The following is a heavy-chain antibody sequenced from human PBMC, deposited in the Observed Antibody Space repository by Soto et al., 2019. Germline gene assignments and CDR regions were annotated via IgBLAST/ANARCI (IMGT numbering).Heavy chain of an antibody. Sequence: GGSVQVSCKACRLAFTSSAFQLVRQARGQRLEWIGWIVVGSGNTNYAQKFHGRVTITRDMSTSTAYMELSSLRSEDAAVYYCAAEYCSSTSCYTHYYYGMDVWGQGTTVTVSS. V-gene: IGHV1-58*01. D-gene: IGHD2-2*02. CDR1: RLAFTSSA. J-gene: IGHJ6*02. CDR3: AAEYCSSTSCYTHYYYGMDV. CDR2: IVVGSGNT.